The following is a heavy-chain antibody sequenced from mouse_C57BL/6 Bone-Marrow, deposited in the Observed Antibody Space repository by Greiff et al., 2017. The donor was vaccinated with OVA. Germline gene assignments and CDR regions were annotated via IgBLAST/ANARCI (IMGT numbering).Heavy chain of an antibody. V-gene: IGHV1-26*01. D-gene: IGHD1-1*01. Sequence: EVKLQQSGPELVKPGASVKISCKASGYTFTDYYMNWVKQSHGKSLEWIGDINPNNGGTSYNQKFKGKATLTVDKSSSTAYMELRSLTSEDSAVYYCARWNGSSPWYFDVWGTGTTVTVSS. J-gene: IGHJ1*03. CDR3: ARWNGSSPWYFDV. CDR2: INPNNGGT. CDR1: GYTFTDYY.